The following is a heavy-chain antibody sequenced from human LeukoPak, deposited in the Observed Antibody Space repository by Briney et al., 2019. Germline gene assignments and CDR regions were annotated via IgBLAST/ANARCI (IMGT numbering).Heavy chain of an antibody. Sequence: GASVKVSCKASGYTFTSYGISGVRQAPGQGLEWMGWISAYNGNTNYAQKLQGRVTMTTDTSTSTAYMELRSLRSDDTAVYYCPRDHGGYCSSTSCYIWFDPWGQGTLVTVSS. J-gene: IGHJ5*02. CDR3: PRDHGGYCSSTSCYIWFDP. CDR1: GYTFTSYG. V-gene: IGHV1-18*01. CDR2: ISAYNGNT. D-gene: IGHD2-2*02.